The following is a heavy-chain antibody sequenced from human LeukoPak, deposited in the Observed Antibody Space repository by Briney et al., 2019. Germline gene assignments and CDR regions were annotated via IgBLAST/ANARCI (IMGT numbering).Heavy chain of an antibody. Sequence: TSETLSLTCTVSGGFISRYYWGWIRQPPGKGLEWIGYIYSSGSTNYNTSLKSRVTMSVDTSKNQFSLKVSSVPAADTAVYYCARVFDSGSQAYFYYMHVWGKGTTVTISS. CDR3: ARVFDSGSQAYFYYMHV. J-gene: IGHJ6*03. CDR1: GGFISRYY. D-gene: IGHD3-10*01. CDR2: IYSSGST. V-gene: IGHV4-59*01.